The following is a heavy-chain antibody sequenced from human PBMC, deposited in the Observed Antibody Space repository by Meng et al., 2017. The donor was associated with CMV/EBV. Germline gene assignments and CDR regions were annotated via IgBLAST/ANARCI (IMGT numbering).Heavy chain of an antibody. CDR3: ARDYVRTAMVTRYYFDY. CDR1: FTFSSYG. V-gene: IGHV3-21*01. Sequence: FTFSSYGMICVRQAPGKGLEWLSSITSTSAFIYYADSVKGRFTISRDNAKNSLYLQMNSLRAEDTAVYYCARDYVRTAMVTRYYFDYWGQGTLVTVSS. J-gene: IGHJ4*02. D-gene: IGHD4-23*01. CDR2: ITSTSAFI.